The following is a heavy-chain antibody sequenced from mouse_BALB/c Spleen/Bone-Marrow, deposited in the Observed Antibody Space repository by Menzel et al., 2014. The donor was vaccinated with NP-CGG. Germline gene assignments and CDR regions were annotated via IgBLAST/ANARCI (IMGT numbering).Heavy chain of an antibody. CDR2: ISSSYGDA. Sequence: VKLMESGAELVRPGVSVKISCKGSGYTFTDYAMHWVKQSYAKSLEWIGIISSSYGDATYNQKFKGKATMTVDKSSNTAYMELARLTSEDSAIYYCARGLSYYYGTSYYFDYWGQGTTLTVSS. V-gene: IGHV1S137*01. D-gene: IGHD1-1*01. J-gene: IGHJ2*01. CDR3: ARGLSYYYGTSYYFDY. CDR1: GYTFTDYA.